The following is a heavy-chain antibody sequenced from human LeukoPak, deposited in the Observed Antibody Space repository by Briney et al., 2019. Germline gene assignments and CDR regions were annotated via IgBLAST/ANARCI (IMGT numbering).Heavy chain of an antibody. J-gene: IGHJ5*02. V-gene: IGHV3-11*04. Sequence: GGSLRLSCADSGFTFSDYYMSWIRQAPGKGLEWVSYISSSGSTIYYADSVKGRFTISRDNAKNSLYLQMDSLRAEDTAVYYCARDGQGGIAAAACNWFDPWGQGTLVTVSS. CDR2: ISSSGSTI. CDR3: ARDGQGGIAAAACNWFDP. D-gene: IGHD6-13*01. CDR1: GFTFSDYY.